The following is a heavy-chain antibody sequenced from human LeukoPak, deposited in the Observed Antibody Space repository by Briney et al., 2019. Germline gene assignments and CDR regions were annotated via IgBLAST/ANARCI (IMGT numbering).Heavy chain of an antibody. D-gene: IGHD6-6*01. J-gene: IGHJ4*02. CDR1: GFTFSSYA. V-gene: IGHV3-23*01. CDR2: ITGNGGDT. CDR3: AKGSSSSRPYYFDY. Sequence: GGSLRLSCAASGFTFSSYAMSWVRLTPGKGLEWVSAITGNGGDTYSADSVKGRLTISRDNSKNTLYLQMDSLRAEDAAVYYCAKGSSSSRPYYFDYWGQGTLVTVSS.